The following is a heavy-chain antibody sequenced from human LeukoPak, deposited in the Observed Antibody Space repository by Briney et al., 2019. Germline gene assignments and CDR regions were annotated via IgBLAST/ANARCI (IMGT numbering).Heavy chain of an antibody. CDR2: IYYSGST. J-gene: IGHJ3*02. Sequence: SETLSLTCTVSGGSISSYYWSWIRQPPGKGLEWIGYIYYSGSTNYNPSLKSRVTISVDTSKNQFSLKLSSVTAADTAVYYCARHYGLRYFDWVAFDIWGQGTMVTVSS. V-gene: IGHV4-59*08. D-gene: IGHD3-9*01. CDR3: ARHYGLRYFDWVAFDI. CDR1: GGSISSYY.